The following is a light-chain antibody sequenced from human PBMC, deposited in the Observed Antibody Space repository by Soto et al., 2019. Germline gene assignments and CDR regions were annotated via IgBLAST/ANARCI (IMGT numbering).Light chain of an antibody. CDR2: END. CDR1: STNIGDTY. J-gene: IGLJ1*01. Sequence: QSVLTQPPSVSAAPGQKVAISCSGSSTNIGDTYDSWSRHLPGTAPTLLLYENDERPPGIPDPFSGSKSGTSATLGITGLRTGDEADYDCATRDSTTSALHVFRTGTKVTVL. CDR3: ATRDSTTSALHV. V-gene: IGLV1-51*02.